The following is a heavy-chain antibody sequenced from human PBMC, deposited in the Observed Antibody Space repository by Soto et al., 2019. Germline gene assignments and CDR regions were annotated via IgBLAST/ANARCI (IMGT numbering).Heavy chain of an antibody. CDR2: INWNSGSV. V-gene: IGHV3-9*01. J-gene: IGHJ5*02. Sequence: QPGGSLRLSCAAFGFTFEDSAMHWIRQTPGKGLEWVAGINWNSGSVGYADSVKGLFTISRDNANNSLFLQLVSLRADDTALSYCGKGRGALGVDNSWFDPWGQGTLVTVSS. D-gene: IGHD2-2*01. CDR1: GFTFEDSA. CDR3: GKGRGALGVDNSWFDP.